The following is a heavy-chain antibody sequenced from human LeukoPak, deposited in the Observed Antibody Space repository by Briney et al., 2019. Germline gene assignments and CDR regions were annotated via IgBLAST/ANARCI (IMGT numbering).Heavy chain of an antibody. CDR2: IYSGGST. D-gene: IGHD3-3*01. CDR1: GFTVSSNY. J-gene: IGHJ4*02. V-gene: IGHV3-66*01. Sequence: PGGSLRLSCAASGFTVSSNYMSWVRQAPGKGLEWVSVIYSGGSTYYADSVKGRFTISRDNSKNTLYLQMNSLRAEDTAVYYCAKDRDYDFWSGPDYWGQGTLVTVSS. CDR3: AKDRDYDFWSGPDY.